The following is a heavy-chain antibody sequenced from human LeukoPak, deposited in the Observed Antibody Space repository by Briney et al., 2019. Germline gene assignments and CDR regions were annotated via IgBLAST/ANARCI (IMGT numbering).Heavy chain of an antibody. CDR1: GYTFTGYY. V-gene: IGHV1-8*03. CDR3: ARVYYDFWSGYYTYRATYYYYMDV. J-gene: IGHJ6*03. Sequence: GASVKVSCKASGYTFTGYYMHWVRQAPGQGLEWMGWMNPNSGNTGYAQKFQGRVTITRNTSISTAYMELSSLRSEDTAVYYCARVYYDFWSGYYTYRATYYYYMDVWGKGTTVTVSS. D-gene: IGHD3-3*01. CDR2: MNPNSGNT.